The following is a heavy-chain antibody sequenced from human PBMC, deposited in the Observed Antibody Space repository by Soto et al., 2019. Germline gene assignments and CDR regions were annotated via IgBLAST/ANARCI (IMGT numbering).Heavy chain of an antibody. D-gene: IGHD3-16*02. V-gene: IGHV4-59*01. Sequence: QVQLQETGPGLVQPSETLFLSCVGVSFGTYYWSWLRQPPGKGLEWLGYIFSSEHFKYNPSLKSRLTISVDPSKNHVSLRLTSVTAADTAVYYCAREVGGYRFDHWGQGTLVTVSS. CDR1: VSFGTYY. CDR3: AREVGGYRFDH. J-gene: IGHJ4*02. CDR2: IFSSEHF.